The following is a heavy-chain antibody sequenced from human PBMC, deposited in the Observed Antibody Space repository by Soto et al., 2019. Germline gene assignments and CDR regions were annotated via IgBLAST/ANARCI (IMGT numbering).Heavy chain of an antibody. CDR3: ARWPQLEPRFDY. D-gene: IGHD1-1*01. Sequence: PSETLSLTCTVSGGSISSGGYYWTWIRQHPGKGLEWIGEINHSGRTNYNPSLKSRVTISVDTSKNQFSLKLSSVTAADTAVYYCARWPQLEPRFDYWGQGTLVTVSS. CDR2: INHSGRT. V-gene: IGHV4-31*03. CDR1: GGSISSGGYY. J-gene: IGHJ4*02.